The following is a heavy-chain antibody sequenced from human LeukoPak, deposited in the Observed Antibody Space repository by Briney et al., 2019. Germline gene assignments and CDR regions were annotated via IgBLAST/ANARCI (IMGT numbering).Heavy chain of an antibody. CDR2: INPNSGGT. D-gene: IGHD2-2*01. CDR1: GYTFTGSY. V-gene: IGHV1-2*02. Sequence: ASVKVSCKASGYTFTGSYMHWVRQAPGQGLEWMGWINPNSGGTNYAQKFQGRVTMTRDTSISTAYMELSRLRSDDTAVYYCARAIAVVQLNWFDPWGQGTLVTVSS. J-gene: IGHJ5*02. CDR3: ARAIAVVQLNWFDP.